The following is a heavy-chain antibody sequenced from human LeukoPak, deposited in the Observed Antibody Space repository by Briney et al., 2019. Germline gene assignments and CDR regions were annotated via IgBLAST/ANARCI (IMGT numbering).Heavy chain of an antibody. D-gene: IGHD3-10*01. CDR1: GYTFTSYG. Sequence: ASVKVSCKASGYTFTSYGISWVRQAPGQGLEWMGWINTNTGNPTYAQGFTGRFVFSLDTSVSTAYLQISSLKAEDTAVYYCARDYPGNWFDPWGQGTLVTVSS. CDR2: INTNTGNP. CDR3: ARDYPGNWFDP. V-gene: IGHV7-4-1*02. J-gene: IGHJ5*02.